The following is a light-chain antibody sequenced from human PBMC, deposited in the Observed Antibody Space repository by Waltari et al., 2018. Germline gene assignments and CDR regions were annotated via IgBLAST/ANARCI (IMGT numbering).Light chain of an antibody. CDR3: CSYAGSAISV. CDR1: SSDIGNYNL. CDR2: DVN. J-gene: IGLJ3*02. V-gene: IGLV2-23*02. Sequence: QSALTQTATVSGSPGQSITISCSGTSSDIGNYNLVSWYQQHPGKAPTLIISDVNKRPSGVASLFSGSKSGNTAFLTIAGLQTADEAAYYCCSYAGSAISVFGGGTKVTVL.